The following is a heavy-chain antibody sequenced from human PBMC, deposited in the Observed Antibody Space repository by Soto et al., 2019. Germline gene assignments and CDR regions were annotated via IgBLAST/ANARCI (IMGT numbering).Heavy chain of an antibody. CDR3: ARRAYDFWSGIYRGEYYYYYMDV. CDR2: IYPGDSDT. J-gene: IGHJ6*03. Sequence: PGESLKISCKGSGYSFTSYWIGWVRQMPGKGLEWMGIIYPGDSDTRYSPSFQGQVTISADKSISTAYLQWSSLKASGTAMYYCARRAYDFWSGIYRGEYYYYYMDVWGKGTTVTVSS. D-gene: IGHD3-3*01. CDR1: GYSFTSYW. V-gene: IGHV5-51*01.